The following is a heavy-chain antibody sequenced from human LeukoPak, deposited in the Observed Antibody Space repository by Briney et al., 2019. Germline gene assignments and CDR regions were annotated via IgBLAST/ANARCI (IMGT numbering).Heavy chain of an antibody. D-gene: IGHD4-17*01. J-gene: IGHJ4*02. V-gene: IGHV3-23*01. CDR3: AKNYGDYYFMVDIPYYFDY. CDR2: ISGSGGSP. CDR1: GFTFSSYG. Sequence: PGGSLRLSCAASGFTFSSYGMSWVRQAPGNGPDSPSAISGSGGSPYYADSVKGRFTIYRDNSKNTLYLQMNSLRAEDTAVYYCAKNYGDYYFMVDIPYYFDYWGQGTLVTVSS.